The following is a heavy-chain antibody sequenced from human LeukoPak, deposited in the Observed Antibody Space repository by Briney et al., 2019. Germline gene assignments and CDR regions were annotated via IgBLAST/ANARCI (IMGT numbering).Heavy chain of an antibody. V-gene: IGHV4-61*02. Sequence: SETLSLTCTVSGGSISSGSYYWSWIRQPAGKGLEWIGRIYTSGSTNYNPSLKSRVTISVDTSKNQFSLKLSSVTAADTGVYYCARARIVGATPSQDNWFDPWGQGTLVTVSS. D-gene: IGHD1-26*01. CDR1: GGSISSGSYY. CDR2: IYTSGST. CDR3: ARARIVGATPSQDNWFDP. J-gene: IGHJ5*02.